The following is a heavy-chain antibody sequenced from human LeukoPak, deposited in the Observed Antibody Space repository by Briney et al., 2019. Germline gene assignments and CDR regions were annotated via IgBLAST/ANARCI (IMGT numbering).Heavy chain of an antibody. CDR1: GYTFINYY. Sequence: ASVKVSCKASGYTFINYYMHWVRQAPGQGLEWMGIINPSGGSTSYAQKFQGRVTMTRDTSTSTVYMELSSLRSEDTAVYYCARDRDTEGSDYWGQGTLVTVSS. CDR2: INPSGGST. J-gene: IGHJ4*02. D-gene: IGHD3-10*01. V-gene: IGHV1-46*01. CDR3: ARDRDTEGSDY.